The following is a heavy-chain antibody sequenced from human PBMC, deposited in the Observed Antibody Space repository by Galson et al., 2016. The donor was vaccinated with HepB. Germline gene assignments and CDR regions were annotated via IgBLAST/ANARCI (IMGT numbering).Heavy chain of an antibody. V-gene: IGHV3-23*01. CDR2: IEHSGGST. J-gene: IGHJ4*02. CDR1: GFTFSSYA. Sequence: SLRLSCAASGFTFSSYALSWVRQAPGKGLEWVAVIEHSGGSTNYIDSVKGRFTISRDNSKNTLYLQMSSLRAEDTAVYYCAKAQGSDWYDFDYWGQGTLVTVSS. CDR3: AKAQGSDWYDFDY. D-gene: IGHD6-19*01.